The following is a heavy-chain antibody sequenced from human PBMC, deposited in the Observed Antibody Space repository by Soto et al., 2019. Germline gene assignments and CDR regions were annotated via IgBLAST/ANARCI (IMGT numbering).Heavy chain of an antibody. CDR3: ARGQVVNFDNWFDT. CDR2: INAGNGNT. D-gene: IGHD3-22*01. V-gene: IGHV1-3*01. J-gene: IGHJ5*02. Sequence: ASVKVSSKASVYTFTSYAMHWVRQAPGQRLEWMGWINAGNGNTGYAQKFQGRVTMTRNTSISTAYMELSSLRSEDTAVYFRARGQVVNFDNWFDTWGQGSLVTVSS. CDR1: VYTFTSYA.